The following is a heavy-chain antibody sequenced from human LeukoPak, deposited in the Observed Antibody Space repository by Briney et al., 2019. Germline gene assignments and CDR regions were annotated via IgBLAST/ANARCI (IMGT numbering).Heavy chain of an antibody. CDR1: GGSISSGGYY. D-gene: IGHD6-13*01. J-gene: IGHJ5*02. CDR3: ARGPWYGWFDP. Sequence: SDTLSLTCTVSGGSISSGGYYWSWIRQHSGKGLEWIGYIYYSGSTYYNPSLKSRVTISVDTSKNQFSLKLSSVTAADTAVYYCARGPWYGWFDPWGQGTLVTVYS. CDR2: IYYSGST. V-gene: IGHV4-31*03.